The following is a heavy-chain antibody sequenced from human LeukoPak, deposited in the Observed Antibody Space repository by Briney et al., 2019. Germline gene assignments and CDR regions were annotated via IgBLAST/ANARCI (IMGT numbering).Heavy chain of an antibody. J-gene: IGHJ6*02. V-gene: IGHV3-21*01. Sequence: PGGSLRLSCAASGFTFSSYSMNWVRQAPGKGLEWVSSISSSSSYIYYADSVKGRFTISRDNAKNSLYLQMNSLRAEDTAVYYCARDLGEVTTVTGYYYYYYGMDVWGQGTTVTVSS. CDR1: GFTFSSYS. D-gene: IGHD4-17*01. CDR2: ISSSSSYI. CDR3: ARDLGEVTTVTGYYYYYYGMDV.